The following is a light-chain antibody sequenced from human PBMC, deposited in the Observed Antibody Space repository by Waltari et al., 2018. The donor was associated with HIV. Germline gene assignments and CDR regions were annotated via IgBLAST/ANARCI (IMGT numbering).Light chain of an antibody. CDR3: AAWDDSLNGM. Sequence: QSVLTQPPSVSGTPGQTVTISCSGSSSNNGSHIVNWYQQLPGVAPKLLIDTNDQRPSGVPDRFSGSKSGTSASLAISGLQSADEVDYYCAAWDDSLNGMFGGGTKLTVL. CDR1: SSNNGSHI. J-gene: IGLJ3*02. V-gene: IGLV1-44*01. CDR2: TND.